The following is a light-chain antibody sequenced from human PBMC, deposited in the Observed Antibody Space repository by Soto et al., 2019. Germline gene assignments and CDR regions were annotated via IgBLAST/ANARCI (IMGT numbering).Light chain of an antibody. CDR1: SSNIGAGFD. CDR3: QSYDRTLSSWV. Sequence: QSVLTQPPSVSGAPGQRVTISCTGSSSNIGAGFDVHWYQQLPGTVPKLLIYGNTNRPSGVPDRFSGSKSDTSASLAITGLQAEDEADYYCQSYDRTLSSWVFGRGTKLTVL. V-gene: IGLV1-40*01. CDR2: GNT. J-gene: IGLJ3*02.